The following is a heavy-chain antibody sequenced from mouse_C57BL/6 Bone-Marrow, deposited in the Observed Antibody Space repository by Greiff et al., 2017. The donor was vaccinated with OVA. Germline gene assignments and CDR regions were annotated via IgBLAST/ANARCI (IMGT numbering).Heavy chain of an antibody. V-gene: IGHV1-81*01. J-gene: IGHJ3*01. CDR3: ARRGLYGSSLFAY. D-gene: IGHD1-1*01. CDR1: GYTFTSYG. Sequence: VKLMESGAELARPGASVKLSCKASGYTFTSYGISWVKQRTGQGLEWIGEIYPRSGNTYYNEKFKGKATLTADKSSSTAYMELRSLTSEDSAVYFCARRGLYGSSLFAYWGQGTLVTVSA. CDR2: IYPRSGNT.